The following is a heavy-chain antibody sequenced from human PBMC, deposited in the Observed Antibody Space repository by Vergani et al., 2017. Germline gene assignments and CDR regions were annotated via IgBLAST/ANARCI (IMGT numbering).Heavy chain of an antibody. CDR1: GYTFTGYY. J-gene: IGHJ4*02. CDR2: INPNSGGT. CDR3: AGDIGVRKVVPAAIGFDY. Sequence: QVQLVQSGAEVKKPGASVKVSCKASGYTFTGYYMHWVRQAPGKGLEWVGWINPNSGGTNYAQKFQGRVTMTRDTSISTAYMELSSLRSEDTAVYYCAGDIGVRKVVPAAIGFDYWGQGTLVTVSS. D-gene: IGHD2-2*02. V-gene: IGHV1-2*02.